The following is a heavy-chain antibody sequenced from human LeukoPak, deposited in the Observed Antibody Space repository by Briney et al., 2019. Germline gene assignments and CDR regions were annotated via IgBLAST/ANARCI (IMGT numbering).Heavy chain of an antibody. CDR3: ARVRRRDGYNLNY. Sequence: SVKVSCKASGGTFSSYAISWVRQAPGQGLEWMGRIIPILGIANYAQKFQGRVTITADKSTSTAYMELSSLRSEDTAVYYCARVRRRDGYNLNYWGQGTLVTVSS. V-gene: IGHV1-69*04. CDR1: GGTFSSYA. D-gene: IGHD5-12*01. CDR2: IIPILGIA. J-gene: IGHJ4*02.